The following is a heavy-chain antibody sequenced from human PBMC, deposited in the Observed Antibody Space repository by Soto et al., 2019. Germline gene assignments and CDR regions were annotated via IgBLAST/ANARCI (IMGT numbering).Heavy chain of an antibody. J-gene: IGHJ5*02. CDR3: ARAGRGAGQLAGNNWFDP. V-gene: IGHV4-59*01. Sequence: PSETLSLTCTVSGGSISSYYWSWIRQPPGKGLEWIGYIYYSGSTNYNPSLKSRVTISVDTSKNQFSLKLSSVTAADTAVYYCARAGRGAGQLAGNNWFDPWGQGTLVTVSP. D-gene: IGHD6-6*01. CDR2: IYYSGST. CDR1: GGSISSYY.